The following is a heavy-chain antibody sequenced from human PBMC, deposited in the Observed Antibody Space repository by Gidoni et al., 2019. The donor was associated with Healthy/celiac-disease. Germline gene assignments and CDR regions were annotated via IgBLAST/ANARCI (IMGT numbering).Heavy chain of an antibody. CDR3: ARDFRSWYFSFQNYYGMDV. CDR1: GFTFSSYW. V-gene: IGHV3-7*04. J-gene: IGHJ6*02. CDR2: IKQDGSEK. Sequence: EVQLVESGGGLVQPGGSLRLSCAASGFTFSSYWMSWVRQDPGKGLEWVANIKQDGSEKYYVDSVKGRFTISRDNAKNSLYLQMNSLRAEDTAVYYCARDFRSWYFSFQNYYGMDVWGQGTTVTVSS. D-gene: IGHD6-13*01.